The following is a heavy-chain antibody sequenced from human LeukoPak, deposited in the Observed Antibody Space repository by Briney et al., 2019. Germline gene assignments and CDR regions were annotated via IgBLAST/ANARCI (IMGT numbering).Heavy chain of an antibody. V-gene: IGHV1-69*06. CDR2: IFPIFGTA. J-gene: IGHJ4*02. D-gene: IGHD2-21*02. CDR1: GGTFSSYA. CDR3: ARGPIVVVTAANFDY. Sequence: GASVKVSCKASGGTFSSYAISWVRQAPGQGLELMGRIFPIFGTANYAQKFQGRVTITADKSTSTAYMELSSLRSEDTAVYYCARGPIVVVTAANFDYWGQGTLVTVSS.